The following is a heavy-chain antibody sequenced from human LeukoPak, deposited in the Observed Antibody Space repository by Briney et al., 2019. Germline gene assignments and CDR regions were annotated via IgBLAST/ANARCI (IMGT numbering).Heavy chain of an antibody. CDR1: GYTLTTYG. D-gene: IGHD3-3*01. J-gene: IGHJ4*02. Sequence: ASVKVSCKASGYTLTTYGVSWVRQAPGQGLEWRGWISADNGKTNYAQNVQGRVTMTTDTFTSTAYMELRSLRSDDTAVYYCARDRSGYPYSTYFFDYWGQGTLVTVSS. V-gene: IGHV1-18*01. CDR3: ARDRSGYPYSTYFFDY. CDR2: ISADNGKT.